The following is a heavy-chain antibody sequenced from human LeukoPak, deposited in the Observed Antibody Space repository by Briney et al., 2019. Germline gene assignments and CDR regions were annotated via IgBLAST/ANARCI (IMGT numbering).Heavy chain of an antibody. V-gene: IGHV1-69*06. D-gene: IGHD3-22*01. J-gene: IGHJ2*01. Sequence: SVKVSCKASGGTFSSYAISWVRQAPGQGLEWMGGIIPIFGTANYAQKFQGRVTITADKSTSTAYMELSSLRSEDTAVYYCATFGYYDSSAYRNWYFDFWGRGTLVTVSS. CDR2: IIPIFGTA. CDR3: ATFGYYDSSAYRNWYFDF. CDR1: GGTFSSYA.